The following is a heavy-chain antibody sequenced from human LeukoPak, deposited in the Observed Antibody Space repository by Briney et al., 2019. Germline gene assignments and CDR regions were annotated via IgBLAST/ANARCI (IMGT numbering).Heavy chain of an antibody. CDR1: GGSISSSSYY. CDR2: IYYSGST. V-gene: IGHV4-39*01. Sequence: SETLSLTCTVSGGSISSSSYYWGWIRQPPGKGLEWIGSIYYSGSTHYNPSLKSRVTISVDTSKNQFSLKLSSVTAADTAVYYCARQGVVITYGVDYWGQGTLVTVSS. CDR3: ARQGVVITYGVDY. J-gene: IGHJ4*02. D-gene: IGHD3-22*01.